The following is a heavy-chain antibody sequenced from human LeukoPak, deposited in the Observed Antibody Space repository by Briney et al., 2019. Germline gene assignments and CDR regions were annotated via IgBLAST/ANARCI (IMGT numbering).Heavy chain of an antibody. CDR2: INHSKST. CDR1: GGSFSGYY. Sequence: SETLSLTCAVYGGSFSGYYWSWIRQPPGKGLEWIGEINHSKSTNYTPSLKSRVTISVDMSKNQFSLKLSSVTGADTAVYYCARLILWFGELLPDWGQGTLVTVSS. J-gene: IGHJ4*02. CDR3: ARLILWFGELLPD. V-gene: IGHV4-34*01. D-gene: IGHD3-10*01.